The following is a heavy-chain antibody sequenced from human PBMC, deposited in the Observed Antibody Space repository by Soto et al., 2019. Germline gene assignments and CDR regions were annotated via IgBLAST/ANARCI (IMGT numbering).Heavy chain of an antibody. J-gene: IGHJ6*03. CDR3: ARISVASRYMDV. V-gene: IGHV4-30-4*08. CDR2: IYYSGST. Sequence: SETLSLTCTVSGGSISSGGYYWSWIRQPPGKGLEWIGYIYYSGSTYYNPSLKSRVTISGDTSKKQISLRLSSVTAADTAVYYCARISVASRYMDVWGKGSTVTVSS. CDR1: GGSISSGGYY. D-gene: IGHD5-12*01.